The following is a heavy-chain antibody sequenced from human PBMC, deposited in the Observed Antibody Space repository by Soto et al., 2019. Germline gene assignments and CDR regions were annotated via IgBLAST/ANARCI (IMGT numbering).Heavy chain of an antibody. CDR3: VRDGGWPLSFDV. Sequence: EVQLVESGGDLVQPGGSLRLSCTTSGFIFNNHWMSWVRQAPVKGLEWVANIKEDGSDKTYVDSVKGRFTISRDNAKNSLYLQMNSLRVEVTAVYYCVRDGGWPLSFDVWGQGTMVTVSS. J-gene: IGHJ3*01. V-gene: IGHV3-7*01. CDR1: GFIFNNHW. D-gene: IGHD6-19*01. CDR2: IKEDGSDK.